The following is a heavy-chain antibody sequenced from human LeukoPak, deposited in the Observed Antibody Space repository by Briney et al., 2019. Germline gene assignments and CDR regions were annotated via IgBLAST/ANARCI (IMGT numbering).Heavy chain of an antibody. V-gene: IGHV4-59*08. CDR1: GGSISSYY. Sequence: PSETLSLTCTVSGGSISSYYWSWIRQPPGKGLEWIGYIYYSGSTNYNPSLKSRVTISVDTSKNQFSLKLSSVTAADTAVYYCARRGSKAGSYPSFDIWGQGTMVTVSS. CDR2: IYYSGST. CDR3: ARRGSKAGSYPSFDI. D-gene: IGHD3-10*01. J-gene: IGHJ3*02.